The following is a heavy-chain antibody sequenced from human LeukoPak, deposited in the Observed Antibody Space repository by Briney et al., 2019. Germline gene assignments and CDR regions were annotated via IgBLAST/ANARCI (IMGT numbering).Heavy chain of an antibody. CDR3: ARDLGGGTGAPWYYFDY. J-gene: IGHJ4*01. V-gene: IGHV1-2*02. D-gene: IGHD4-23*01. CDR1: GYTFTDYY. CDR2: INPNTGGT. Sequence: GASVKVSCKASGYTFTDYYFHWVRQVPGQGLECMGWINPNTGGTNYPQKFQGRVTMTRDTSISTAYMELTSLRSDDTAVYYCARDLGGGTGAPWYYFDYWGQGTLVTVSS.